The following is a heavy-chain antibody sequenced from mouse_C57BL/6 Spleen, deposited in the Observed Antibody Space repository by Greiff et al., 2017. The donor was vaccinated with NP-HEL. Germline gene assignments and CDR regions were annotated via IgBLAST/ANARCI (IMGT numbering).Heavy chain of an antibody. CDR3: ARKGTSNYDAMDY. J-gene: IGHJ4*01. CDR1: GYTFTSYT. V-gene: IGHV1-4*01. Sequence: VQLQQSGAELARPGASVKMSCKASGYTFTSYTMHWVKQRPGQGLEWIGYINPSSGYTKYNQKFKDKATLTADKSSSTAYMQLSSLTSVDSAVYYCARKGTSNYDAMDYWGQGTSVTVSS. D-gene: IGHD2-5*01. CDR2: INPSSGYT.